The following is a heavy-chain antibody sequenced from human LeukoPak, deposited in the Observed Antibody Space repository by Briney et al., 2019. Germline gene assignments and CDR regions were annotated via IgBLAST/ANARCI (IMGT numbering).Heavy chain of an antibody. D-gene: IGHD3-10*01. Sequence: SVKVSCKASGGTFSSYAISWVRQAPGQGIEWMGGIIPIFGTANYAQKFQGRVTITTDESTSTAYMELSSLRSEDTAVYYCAREGGTMVRGELVNWFDPWGQGTLVTVSS. CDR1: GGTFSSYA. V-gene: IGHV1-69*05. CDR2: IIPIFGTA. CDR3: AREGGTMVRGELVNWFDP. J-gene: IGHJ5*02.